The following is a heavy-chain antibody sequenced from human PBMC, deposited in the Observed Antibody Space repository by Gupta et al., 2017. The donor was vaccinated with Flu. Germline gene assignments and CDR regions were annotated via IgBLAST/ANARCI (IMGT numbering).Heavy chain of an antibody. V-gene: IGHV3-7*04. CDR3: AMDLNWEGY. D-gene: IGHD7-27*01. CDR1: GFSLSNPW. J-gene: IGHJ4*02. Sequence: VQLVESGGGLVQPGGSLRLSCAVSGFSLSNPWMTWVRQTPGKGLECVANINPDGSQKYYVDSVKGRFTVSRDNAKNSLYLQMNSLRAEDTALYYCAMDLNWEGYWGQGTLVTVSS. CDR2: INPDGSQK.